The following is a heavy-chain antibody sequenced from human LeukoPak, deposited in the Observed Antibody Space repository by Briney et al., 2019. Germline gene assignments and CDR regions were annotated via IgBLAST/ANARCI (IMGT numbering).Heavy chain of an antibody. CDR3: AIPNYYDAD. Sequence: GASVKVSCKASGHTFSGHYILWVPQAPAQGLEWMGRINPTSCDTNYAQKYQGRVTMTRDASISTTHMELSRPTSDHPAVYSLAIPNYYDADWGQGALVTVSS. CDR2: INPTSCDT. V-gene: IGHV1-2*06. J-gene: IGHJ4*02. CDR1: GHTFSGHY. D-gene: IGHD3-22*01.